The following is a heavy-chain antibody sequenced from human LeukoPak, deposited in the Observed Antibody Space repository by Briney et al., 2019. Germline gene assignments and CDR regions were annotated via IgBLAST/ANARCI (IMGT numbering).Heavy chain of an antibody. D-gene: IGHD6-19*01. CDR2: ISSSDGTR. V-gene: IGHV3-48*03. J-gene: IGHJ4*02. Sequence: PGGSLRLSCAASGFTFSSYEMNWVRQAPGKGLEWVSYISSSDGTRTYADSVKGRFTISRDNTKNSLYLEMNSLRAEDTAVYYCAREIVSAVAGNFDCWGQGTLVTVSS. CDR3: AREIVSAVAGNFDC. CDR1: GFTFSSYE.